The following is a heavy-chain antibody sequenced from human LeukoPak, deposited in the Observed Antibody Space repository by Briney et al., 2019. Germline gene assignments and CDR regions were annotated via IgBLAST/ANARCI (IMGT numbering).Heavy chain of an antibody. CDR2: INSDGIA. J-gene: IGHJ4*02. CDR3: ARDGIVPAYYFDY. D-gene: IGHD2-2*01. CDR1: GFTFSSYW. V-gene: IGHV3-74*01. Sequence: GGSLRLSCAASGFTFSSYWMHWVRQAPGKGLVWVSRINSDGIAIYADSVKGRFTISRDNAKNTLYLQMNGLRAEDTALYYCARDGIVPAYYFDYWGQGTLVTVSS.